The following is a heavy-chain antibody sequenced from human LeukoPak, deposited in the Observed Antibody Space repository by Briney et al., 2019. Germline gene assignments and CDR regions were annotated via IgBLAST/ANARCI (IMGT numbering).Heavy chain of an antibody. Sequence: SQTVSLTCVISGDSVPSNSAAWNWFRQSPSRGLERLGRTYYRSKWYNDYAASVQSRIIINRDTSKNQFSLQLDSVTPEDTAVYYCALYFGSRRWFDPWGQGTLVTVSS. V-gene: IGHV6-1*01. CDR1: GDSVPSNSAA. CDR3: ALYFGSRRWFDP. CDR2: TYYRSKWYN. J-gene: IGHJ5*02. D-gene: IGHD3-9*01.